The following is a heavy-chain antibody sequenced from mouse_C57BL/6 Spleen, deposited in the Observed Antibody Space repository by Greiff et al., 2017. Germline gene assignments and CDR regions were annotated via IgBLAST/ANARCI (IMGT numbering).Heavy chain of an antibody. CDR1: GYTFTSYW. V-gene: IGHV1-50*01. CDR2: IDPSDSYT. Sequence: QVQLQQPGAELVKPGASVKLSCKASGYTFTSYWMQWVKQRPGQGLEWIGEIDPSDSYTNYHQKFKGKATLTVDTSSSTAYMQLSSLTSEDSAVYYCARESLFAYWGQGTLVTVSA. J-gene: IGHJ3*01. CDR3: ARESLFAY.